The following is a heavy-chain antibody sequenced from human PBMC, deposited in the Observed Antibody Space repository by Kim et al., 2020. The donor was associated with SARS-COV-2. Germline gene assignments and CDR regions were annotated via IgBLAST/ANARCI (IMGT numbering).Heavy chain of an antibody. CDR1: GGSINVENSY. CDR2: VYYTGSA. CDR3: ARVVVLVDAMGGGFDS. V-gene: IGHV4-30-4*02. D-gene: IGHD2-8*01. J-gene: IGHJ5*01. Sequence: SETLSLTCSVSGGSINVENSYWTWLRQPPGRTLEWIGFVYYTGSAYYNPSLWSRPTIWMDTSRNQFSLNLQSVTPSDTAVYYCARVVVLVDAMGGGFDS.